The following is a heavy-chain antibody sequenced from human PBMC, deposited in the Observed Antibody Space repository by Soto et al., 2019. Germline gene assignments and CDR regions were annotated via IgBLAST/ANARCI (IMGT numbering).Heavy chain of an antibody. CDR1: GYTFTSYG. V-gene: IGHV1-18*01. J-gene: IGHJ6*02. CDR2: ISAYDGYP. CDR3: ARAGPTRGYYYYGMDV. Sequence: ASVKVSCKASGYTFTSYGISWVRQAPGQGLEWMGWISAYDGYPNYAQKLQGRVTMTTDTSTSTAYMELRSLRSDDTAVYYCARAGPTRGYYYYGMDVWGQGTTVTVSS.